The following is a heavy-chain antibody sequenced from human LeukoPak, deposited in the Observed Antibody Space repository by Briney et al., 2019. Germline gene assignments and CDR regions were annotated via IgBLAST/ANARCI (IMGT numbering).Heavy chain of an antibody. CDR2: XNWNGGST. CDR1: GFTFDDYG. CDR3: ANLMSGSYHDAFDI. V-gene: IGHV3-20*04. D-gene: IGHD1-26*01. Sequence: PGGSLRLSCAASGFTFDDYGMSWVRQAPGKGLEXXXXXNWNGGSTGYADSVKGRFTISRDNAKNSLYLQVSSLRAEDTAVYYCANLMSGSYHDAFDIWGQGTMVTVSS. J-gene: IGHJ3*02.